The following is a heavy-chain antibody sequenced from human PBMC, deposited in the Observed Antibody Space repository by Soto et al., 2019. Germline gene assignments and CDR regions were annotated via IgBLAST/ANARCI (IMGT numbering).Heavy chain of an antibody. CDR1: GFTVGNNY. J-gene: IGHJ4*02. V-gene: IGHV3-53*01. CDR3: AKDGRGSGSHYNSFGY. D-gene: IGHD3-10*01. Sequence: EVQLVESGGGLIQPGGSLKLSCAASGFTVGNNYMSWVRQAPGKGLEWVSLIYSTGTTKYADSVKGRFTVSRVNAKNTLYLQMNSLRAEHTAVYYCAKDGRGSGSHYNSFGYWGQGTLVTVSS. CDR2: IYSTGTT.